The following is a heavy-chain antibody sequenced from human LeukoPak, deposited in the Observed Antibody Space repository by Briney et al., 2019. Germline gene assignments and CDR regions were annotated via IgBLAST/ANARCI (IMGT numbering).Heavy chain of an antibody. V-gene: IGHV4-34*01. CDR1: GWSFSGYY. CDR2: INHSGST. CDR3: ARGTPYYYGSGSYSNWFDA. Sequence: PSETLSLTCAVYGWSFSGYYWSWIRQPPGKGLEWIGEINHSGSTNYNPSLKSRVTISVDTSKNQFSLKLSSVTAADTAVYYCARGTPYYYGSGSYSNWFDAWGQGTLVTVSS. D-gene: IGHD3-10*01. J-gene: IGHJ5*02.